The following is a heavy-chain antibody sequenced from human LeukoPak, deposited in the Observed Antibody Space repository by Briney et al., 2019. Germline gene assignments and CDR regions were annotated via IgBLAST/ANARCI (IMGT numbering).Heavy chain of an antibody. CDR2: IIPILGIA. CDR3: ASANFSSSHAFDI. CDR1: GGTFSSYA. Sequence: SVKVSCKASGGTFSSYAISWVRQAPGQGLEWMGRIIPILGIANYAQKFQGRVTITADKSTSTAYMELSRLRSEDTAVYYCASANFSSSHAFDIWGQGTMVTVSS. V-gene: IGHV1-69*04. J-gene: IGHJ3*02. D-gene: IGHD6-13*01.